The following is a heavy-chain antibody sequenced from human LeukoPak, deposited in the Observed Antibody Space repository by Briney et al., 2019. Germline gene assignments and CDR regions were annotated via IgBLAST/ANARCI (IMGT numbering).Heavy chain of an antibody. J-gene: IGHJ4*02. CDR2: INPNSGGT. CDR3: AREGSTGRPGGY. D-gene: IGHD1-26*01. CDR1: GYTFTDYY. V-gene: IGHV1-2*02. Sequence: ASVKVSCKASGYTFTDYYIHWVRQAPGQGLEWMGWINPNSGGTNYAQKFQGGVTMTRDTSIDTAHMELNTLRSDDTAVYYCAREGSTGRPGGYWGQGTLVTVSS.